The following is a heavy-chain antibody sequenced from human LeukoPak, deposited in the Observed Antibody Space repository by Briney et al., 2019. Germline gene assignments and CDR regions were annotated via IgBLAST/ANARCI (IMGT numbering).Heavy chain of an antibody. CDR3: AREQHPYYDSSGYSFFDY. V-gene: IGHV4-30-2*01. Sequence: PSQTLSLTSAVSGGSISSGGYSWSWIRQPPGKGLEWIGYIYHSGSTYYNPSLKSRVTISVDRSKNQFSLKLSSVTAADTAVYYCAREQHPYYDSSGYSFFDYWGQGTLVTVSS. D-gene: IGHD3-22*01. CDR2: IYHSGST. J-gene: IGHJ4*02. CDR1: GGSISSGGYS.